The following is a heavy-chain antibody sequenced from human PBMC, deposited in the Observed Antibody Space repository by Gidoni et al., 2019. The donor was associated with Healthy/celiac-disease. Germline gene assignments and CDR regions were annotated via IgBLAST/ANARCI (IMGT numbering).Heavy chain of an antibody. J-gene: IGHJ6*03. CDR1: GFTVSSNY. D-gene: IGHD6-13*01. V-gene: IGHV3-53*01. CDR3: ARGRTIAAADTEYGHYYYMDV. Sequence: EVQLVESGGGLIQPGGSLRLSCAASGFTVSSNYMSWVRQAPGKGLAWVSVIYSGGSTYYADSVKGRFTISRDNSKNTLYLQMNSLRAEDTAVYYCARGRTIAAADTEYGHYYYMDVWGKGTTVTVSS. CDR2: IYSGGST.